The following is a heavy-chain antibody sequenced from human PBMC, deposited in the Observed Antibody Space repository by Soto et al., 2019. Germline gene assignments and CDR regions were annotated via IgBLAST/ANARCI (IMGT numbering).Heavy chain of an antibody. CDR2: IYYSGST. CDR1: GGSISSYY. CDR3: ERLRTVRGIAVAGRYYYFDY. Sequence: PSETLSLTCTVSGGSISSYYWSWIRQPPGKGLEWIGYIYYSGSTNYNPSLKSRVTISVDTSKNQFSLKLSSVTAADTAVYYFERLRTVRGIAVAGRYYYFDYWGQGTLVTVSS. V-gene: IGHV4-59*01. D-gene: IGHD6-19*01. J-gene: IGHJ4*02.